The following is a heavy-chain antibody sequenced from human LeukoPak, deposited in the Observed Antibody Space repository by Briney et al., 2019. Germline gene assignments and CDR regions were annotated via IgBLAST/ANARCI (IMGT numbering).Heavy chain of an antibody. V-gene: IGHV4-59*01. Sequence: KPSETLSLTCTVSGGSISSYYWSWIRQPPGKGLEWIGYIYYSGSTNYNPSLKSRVTISVDTSKNQFSLKLSSVTAADTAVYYCARGVYGSGSYYNRWFDPWGQGTLVTVSS. CDR1: GGSISSYY. J-gene: IGHJ5*02. CDR2: IYYSGST. D-gene: IGHD3-10*01. CDR3: ARGVYGSGSYYNRWFDP.